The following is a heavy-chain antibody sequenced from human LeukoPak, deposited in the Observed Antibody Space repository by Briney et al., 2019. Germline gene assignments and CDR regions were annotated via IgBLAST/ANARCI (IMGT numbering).Heavy chain of an antibody. D-gene: IGHD4-17*01. CDR2: IYYSGST. V-gene: IGHV4-31*03. CDR3: ARLHYGDYELDY. CDR1: GASISSGGYY. J-gene: IGHJ4*02. Sequence: SETLSLTCTVSGASISSGGYYWSWLRQHPGKGLEWIAYIYYSGSTYYNPSLKSRLAISVDTSKDQFSLQLRSLTAADTAIYYCARLHYGDYELDYWGQGTLVTVSS.